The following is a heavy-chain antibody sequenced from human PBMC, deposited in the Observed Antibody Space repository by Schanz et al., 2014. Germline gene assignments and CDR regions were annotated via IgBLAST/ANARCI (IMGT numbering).Heavy chain of an antibody. V-gene: IGHV3-23*01. CDR3: AKLSSSGRLAGYFDY. D-gene: IGHD6-19*01. CDR2: ISASGGST. J-gene: IGHJ4*02. Sequence: EGQLLESGGGLIQPGGSLRLSCAASGFTFSSYAMSWVRQAPGKGLEWVSTISASGGSTYYAGSVKGRFSISRDYSKNTLYLQMSSLRAEDTAIYYCAKLSSSGRLAGYFDYWGQGALVTDSS. CDR1: GFTFSSYA.